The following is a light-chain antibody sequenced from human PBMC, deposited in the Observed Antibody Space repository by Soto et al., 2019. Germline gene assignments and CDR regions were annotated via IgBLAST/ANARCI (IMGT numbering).Light chain of an antibody. CDR3: LQENNFTVT. CDR2: PAS. CDR1: HGIVSW. J-gene: IGKJ4*01. V-gene: IGKV1-12*01. Sequence: DIQMTQSPSFVSASIGDRVTITCRASHGIVSWLAWDQQVPGRAPRLLIFPASPFQSGVSSRFRGSGSGTDFTLTITSLQPEDFATYFCLQENNFTVTFGEGTTLAMK.